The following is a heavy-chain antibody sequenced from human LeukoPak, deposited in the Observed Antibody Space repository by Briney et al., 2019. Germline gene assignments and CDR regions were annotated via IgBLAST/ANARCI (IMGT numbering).Heavy chain of an antibody. J-gene: IGHJ4*02. CDR1: AFTFGDYG. V-gene: IGHV3-49*04. CDR3: TRNKDYDFWSGYPIFVY. CDR2: IRSKAYRGTT. Sequence: GGSLRLSCTASAFTFGDYGVTWVRQAPGKGLEWVGFIRSKAYRGTTEYAASVKGRFTISRDDSKSIAYLQMNSLKTEDTAVYYCTRNKDYDFWSGYPIFVYWGQGTLVTVSS. D-gene: IGHD3-3*01.